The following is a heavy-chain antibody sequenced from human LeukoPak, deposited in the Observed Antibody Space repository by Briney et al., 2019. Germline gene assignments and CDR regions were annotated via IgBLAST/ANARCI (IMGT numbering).Heavy chain of an antibody. Sequence: GGSLRLSCAASGFTFSSYVMHWVRQAPGKGLEWVAIISYDGSNEYYADSVKGRFTVSRDNSENMLYLQMNSLRAEDTAVYYCAQDLSYIGLDNWGQGTLVTVSS. V-gene: IGHV3-30*04. CDR2: ISYDGSNE. CDR3: AQDLSYIGLDN. D-gene: IGHD2-15*01. CDR1: GFTFSSYV. J-gene: IGHJ4*02.